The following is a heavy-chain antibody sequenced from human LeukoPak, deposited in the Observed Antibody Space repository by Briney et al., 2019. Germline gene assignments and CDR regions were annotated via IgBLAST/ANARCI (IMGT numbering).Heavy chain of an antibody. CDR1: GGSISSGGYY. D-gene: IGHD4-17*01. V-gene: IGHV4-31*11. CDR3: ARFSNDHGVKFDY. J-gene: IGHJ4*02. Sequence: SETLSLTCAVSGGSISSGGYYWSWVRQHPEKGLEWIGYIYYSGTAYYNPSLKSRVTMSVDTSKNQFSLKLDSVSAADTAVYYCARFSNDHGVKFDYWGQGTLVTVSS. CDR2: IYYSGTA.